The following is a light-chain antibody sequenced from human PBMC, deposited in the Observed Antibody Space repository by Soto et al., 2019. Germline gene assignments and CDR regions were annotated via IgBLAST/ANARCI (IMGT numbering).Light chain of an antibody. CDR2: DAS. Sequence: EVVMTQSPATLSASLGDRVTLSCRASQSISTNLAWYQLKAGQTPRLLVYDASTRASGVPCKFSGSGSGTEFTLTISDLQSEDFAVYFCQQYNDWPLTFGQGTKVEIK. J-gene: IGKJ1*01. CDR1: QSISTN. V-gene: IGKV3-15*01. CDR3: QQYNDWPLT.